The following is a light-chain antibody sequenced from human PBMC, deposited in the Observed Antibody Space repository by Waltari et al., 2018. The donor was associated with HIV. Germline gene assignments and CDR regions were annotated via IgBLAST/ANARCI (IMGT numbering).Light chain of an antibody. CDR3: QQYYTLRST. CDR2: WAS. CDR1: QSLFSTSTKRNC. J-gene: IGKJ4*01. V-gene: IGKV4-1*01. Sequence: DVVKTQSPDSLTVSVGETATLNCKSSQSLFSTSTKRNCLAWYQKRAGQRPTLLIYWASTRAFGVPDRFSGSGSGTDFSLTISRVQADDVAIYYCQQYYTLRSTFGGGTKIEI.